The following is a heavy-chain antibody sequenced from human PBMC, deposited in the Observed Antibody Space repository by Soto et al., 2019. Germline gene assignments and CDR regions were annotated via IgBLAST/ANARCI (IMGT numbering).Heavy chain of an antibody. CDR3: ARTRTNDDYGEYDNAFDI. J-gene: IGHJ3*02. D-gene: IGHD4-17*01. CDR2: IDWDDDK. Sequence: SGPTLVNPTQTLTLTCTFSGFSLSTSGMRVSWIRQPPGKALECLARIDWDDDKFYSTSLKTRLTISKDTSKNQVVLTMTKMDPVETATYYCARTRTNDDYGEYDNAFDIWGQGTMVTVS. V-gene: IGHV2-70*04. CDR1: GFSLSTSGMR.